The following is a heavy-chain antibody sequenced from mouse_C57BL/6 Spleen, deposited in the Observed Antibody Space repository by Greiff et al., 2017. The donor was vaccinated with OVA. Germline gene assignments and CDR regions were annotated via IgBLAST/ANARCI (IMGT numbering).Heavy chain of an antibody. CDR3: ARGGFITTVVDYWYFDV. D-gene: IGHD1-1*01. CDR2: ISYSGST. J-gene: IGHJ1*03. V-gene: IGHV3-1*01. Sequence: EVQLVESGPGMVKPSQSLSLTCTVTGYSITSGYDWHWIRHFPGNQLEWMGYISYSGSTNYNPSLKSRISITHDTSKNHFFLKLNSVTTEDTATYYCARGGFITTVVDYWYFDVWGTGTTVTVSS. CDR1: GYSITSGYD.